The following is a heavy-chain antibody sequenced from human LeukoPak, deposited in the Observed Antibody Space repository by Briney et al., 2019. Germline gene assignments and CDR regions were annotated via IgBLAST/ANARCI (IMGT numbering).Heavy chain of an antibody. Sequence: PSETLSLTCTVSGYSISSGYYWGWIRQPPGKGLEWIGSIYHSGSTYYNPSLESRVTISVDTSKNQFSLKLSSVTAADTAVYYCARGGRDGYNYGYWGQGTLVTVSS. J-gene: IGHJ4*02. D-gene: IGHD5-24*01. CDR1: GYSISSGYY. CDR2: IYHSGST. V-gene: IGHV4-38-2*02. CDR3: ARGGRDGYNYGY.